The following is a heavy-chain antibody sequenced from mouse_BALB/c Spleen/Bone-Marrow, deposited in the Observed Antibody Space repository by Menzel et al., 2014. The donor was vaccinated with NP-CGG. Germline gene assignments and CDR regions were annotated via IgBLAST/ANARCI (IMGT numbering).Heavy chain of an antibody. CDR2: IWAGGST. J-gene: IGHJ3*01. D-gene: IGHD1-1*01. CDR3: AREGGYYYGSRVAWFAY. CDR1: GFSLTSYG. Sequence: VQLVESGPGLVAPSQSLSITCTVSGFSLTSYGVHWVRQPPGKGPEWLGVIWAGGSTNYNSALMSRLSISKDNSKSQVFLKMNSLQTDDTAMYYCAREGGYYYGSRVAWFAYWGQGTLVTVSA. V-gene: IGHV2-9*02.